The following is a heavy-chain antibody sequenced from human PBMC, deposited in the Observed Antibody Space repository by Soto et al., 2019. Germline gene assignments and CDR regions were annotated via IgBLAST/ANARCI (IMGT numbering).Heavy chain of an antibody. D-gene: IGHD3-10*01. CDR1: GCSISSGGYY. CDR2: ICYSGST. Sequence: PSETLSLTCTVSGCSISSGGYYWSWIRQHPGKGLEWIGYICYSGSTYYNPSLKSRVTISVDTSKNQFSLRLSSVTAADTAVYYCAREFRSGPGPSTVVDPWGQGTLVTVSS. CDR3: AREFRSGPGPSTVVDP. J-gene: IGHJ5*02. V-gene: IGHV4-31*03.